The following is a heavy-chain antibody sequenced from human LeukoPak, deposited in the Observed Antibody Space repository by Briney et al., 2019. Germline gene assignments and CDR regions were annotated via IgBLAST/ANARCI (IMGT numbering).Heavy chain of an antibody. Sequence: QSGGSLRLSCAASGFTFSSYAMHWVRQAPGKGLEWVAVISYDGSNKYYADSVKGRFTNSRDNSKNTLYLQMNSLRAEDTAVYYCASEFSSSWPGSNDYWGQGTLVTVSS. CDR2: ISYDGSNK. D-gene: IGHD6-13*01. CDR1: GFTFSSYA. V-gene: IGHV3-30-3*01. CDR3: ASEFSSSWPGSNDY. J-gene: IGHJ4*02.